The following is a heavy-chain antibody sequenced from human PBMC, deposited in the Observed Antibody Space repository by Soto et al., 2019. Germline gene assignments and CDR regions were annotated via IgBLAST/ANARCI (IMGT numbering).Heavy chain of an antibody. Sequence: QVQLQESGPGLVKPSGTLSLTCAVSGGSISSSNWWRWVRQPPGKGLEWIGESYHSGSTNYNPSLKSRVTISVDKSKNQFSLKLSSVTAADTAVYYCAGAIGSGSYLSGMDVWGQGTTVTVSS. J-gene: IGHJ6*02. CDR3: AGAIGSGSYLSGMDV. CDR1: GGSISSSNW. D-gene: IGHD3-10*01. V-gene: IGHV4-4*02. CDR2: SYHSGST.